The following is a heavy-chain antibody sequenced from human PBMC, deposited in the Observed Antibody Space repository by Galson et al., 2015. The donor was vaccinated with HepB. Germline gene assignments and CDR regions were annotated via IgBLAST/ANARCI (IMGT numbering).Heavy chain of an antibody. D-gene: IGHD5-18*01. CDR2: ISGNGGDT. CDR1: GFTFSNYA. CDR3: AKALDVDTVMATQTP. V-gene: IGHV3-23*01. Sequence: SLRLSCAASGFTFSNYAMSWVRQAPGKGLEWVSTISGNGGDTYYADSVRGLFTVSRDNSKSTLFLLMSNLRAEDTAVYYCAKALDVDTVMATQTPWGQGTLVTVSS. J-gene: IGHJ5*02.